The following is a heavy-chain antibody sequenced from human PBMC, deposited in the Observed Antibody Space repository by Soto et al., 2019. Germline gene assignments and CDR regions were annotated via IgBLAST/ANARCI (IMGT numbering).Heavy chain of an antibody. CDR1: GFTFSGSA. V-gene: IGHV3-73*02. J-gene: IGHJ4*02. D-gene: IGHD2-15*01. CDR2: IRSKANSYAT. CDR3: TKIGYCSGGSCYVY. Sequence: EVQLVESGGGLVQPGGSLKLSCAASGFTFSGSAMHWVRQASGKGLEWVGRIRSKANSYATAYAASVKGRFTISRDDSKNTAYLQMNSLNTEDTAVYYCTKIGYCSGGSCYVYWGQGTLVTVSS.